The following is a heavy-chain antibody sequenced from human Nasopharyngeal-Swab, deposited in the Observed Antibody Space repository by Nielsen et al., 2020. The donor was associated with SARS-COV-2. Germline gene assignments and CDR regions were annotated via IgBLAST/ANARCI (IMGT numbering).Heavy chain of an antibody. CDR1: GGSISSYY. CDR3: ARGSLGIFGVVRSMGD. CDR2: IYYSGST. Sequence: GSLRLSCTVSGGSISSYYWSWIRQTPGKGLEWIGYIYYSGSTNYNPSLKSRVTISVDTSKNQFSLKLSSVTAADTAVYYCARGSLGIFGVVRSMGDWGQGPLVPVSS. J-gene: IGHJ4*02. V-gene: IGHV4-59*08. D-gene: IGHD3-3*01.